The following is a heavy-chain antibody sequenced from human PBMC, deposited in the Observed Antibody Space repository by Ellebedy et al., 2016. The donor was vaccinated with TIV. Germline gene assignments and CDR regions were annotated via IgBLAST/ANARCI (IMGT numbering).Heavy chain of an antibody. CDR1: GYTFTNYD. Sequence: AASVKVSCKASGYTFTNYDINWVRQATGQGLEWMEWMNPNSGNRGYAQKFQGRVTMTKNTSITTAYMELSSLRSDDTAVYYCARTSQYGMDVWGLGTTVTVSS. CDR2: MNPNSGNR. CDR3: ARTSQYGMDV. V-gene: IGHV1-8*01. J-gene: IGHJ6*02.